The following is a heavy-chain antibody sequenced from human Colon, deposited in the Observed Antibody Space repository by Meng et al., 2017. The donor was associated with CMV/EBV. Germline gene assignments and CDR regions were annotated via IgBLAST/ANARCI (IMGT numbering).Heavy chain of an antibody. CDR2: IKQDGSET. J-gene: IGHJ4*02. CDR3: AASGDSYGSIFDY. Sequence: GESLKISCAASGFTFSSYWMSWGRQAPGKGLEWVANIKQDGSETYYVDSVKGRFTISRDNAKNSLYLQMNSLRAEDTAVYYCAASGDSYGSIFDYWGQGTLVTVSS. CDR1: GFTFSSYW. V-gene: IGHV3-7*01. D-gene: IGHD5-18*01.